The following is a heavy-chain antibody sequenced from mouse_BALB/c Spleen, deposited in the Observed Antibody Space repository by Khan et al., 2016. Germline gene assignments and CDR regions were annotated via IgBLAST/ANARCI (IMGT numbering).Heavy chain of an antibody. CDR3: AVNFGDRGVAY. J-gene: IGHJ3*01. Sequence: EVQLQESGPGLVKPSQSLSLTCTVSGFSITSDYVWYWIRQLPGNKLEWMGNISYSGSTNYNPSLKSRVSITRDTSKNTVFLQLNSVTTEDTAIYYCAVNFGDRGVAYWGQGTLVTVSA. CDR1: GFSITSDYV. V-gene: IGHV3-2*02. D-gene: IGHD2-13*01. CDR2: ISYSGST.